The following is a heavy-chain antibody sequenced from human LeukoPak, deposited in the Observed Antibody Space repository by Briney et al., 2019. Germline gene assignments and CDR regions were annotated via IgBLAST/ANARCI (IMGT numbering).Heavy chain of an antibody. D-gene: IGHD3-10*01. J-gene: IGHJ4*02. CDR1: GFTFSSYA. V-gene: IGHV3-23*01. CDR3: AKDFEWFGELLRMGYFDY. CDR2: ISGSGGST. Sequence: GGSLRLSCAASGFTFSSYAMSWVRQAPGKGLEWVSAISGSGGSTYYADSVKDRFTISRDNSKNTLYLQMNSLRAEDTAVYYCAKDFEWFGELLRMGYFDYWGQGTLVTVSS.